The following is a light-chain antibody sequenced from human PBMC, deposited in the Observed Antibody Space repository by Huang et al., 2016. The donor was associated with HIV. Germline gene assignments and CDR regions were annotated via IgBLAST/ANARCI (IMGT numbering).Light chain of an antibody. CDR2: GAS. CDR1: QNVGSD. J-gene: IGKJ4*01. CDR3: QQYKNWPPLT. Sequence: EVVMTQSPATLSASPGERATLSCRASQNVGSDLAWYQQRPGQAPRLLSFGASTRATGVQPRCSGSGSGTQFTLIISSLQSEDFAIYYCQQYKNWPPLTFGGGTKVEIK. V-gene: IGKV3-15*01.